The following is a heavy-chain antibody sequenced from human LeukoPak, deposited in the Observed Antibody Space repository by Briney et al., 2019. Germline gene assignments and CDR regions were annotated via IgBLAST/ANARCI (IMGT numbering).Heavy chain of an antibody. V-gene: IGHV4-59*01. J-gene: IGHJ4*02. Sequence: SETLSLTCTVSGGSISSYYWSWIRQPPGKGLEWIGYIYYSGSTNYNPSLKSRVTISVDTSKNQFSLKLSSVTAADTAVYYCAREAAIAAPIDFWGQGARVTVSS. D-gene: IGHD6-13*01. CDR1: GGSISSYY. CDR3: AREAAIAAPIDF. CDR2: IYYSGST.